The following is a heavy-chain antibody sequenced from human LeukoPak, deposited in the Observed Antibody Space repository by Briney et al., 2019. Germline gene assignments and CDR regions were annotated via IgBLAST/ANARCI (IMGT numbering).Heavy chain of an antibody. D-gene: IGHD6-6*01. Sequence: PGGSLRLSCAASGFTLSSYWMSWVRQAQGKWLEWVAVMWYDGSKDYYADSVKGRFTISRDTSKNTLYLQMNNLRAEDTAVYYCAKDRETYEYRFDSWGQGTLVTVSS. CDR2: MWYDGSKD. J-gene: IGHJ4*02. CDR3: AKDRETYEYRFDS. V-gene: IGHV3-33*06. CDR1: GFTLSSYW.